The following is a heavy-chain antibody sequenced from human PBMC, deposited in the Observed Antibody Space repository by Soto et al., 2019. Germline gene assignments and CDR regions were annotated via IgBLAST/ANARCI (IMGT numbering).Heavy chain of an antibody. Sequence: QVQLVQSGAEVKKPGASVKVSCKASGYTFTSYAMHWVRQAPGQRLEWMGWINAGNGNTKYSQKFQGRVTITRDTSASTADMELGSLRSEDTAVYYCARDLQADYWGQGTLVTVSS. CDR1: GYTFTSYA. CDR2: INAGNGNT. J-gene: IGHJ4*02. CDR3: ARDLQADY. V-gene: IGHV1-3*01.